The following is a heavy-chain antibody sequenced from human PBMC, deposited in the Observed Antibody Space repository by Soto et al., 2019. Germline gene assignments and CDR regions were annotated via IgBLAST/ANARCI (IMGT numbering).Heavy chain of an antibody. V-gene: IGHV4-30-4*01. Sequence: SETLSLTCTVSGGSISDSDYYWGWIRQPPGKGLEWIGYMFYSGSPYSNPSLKSRVTISVDTPKNQFSLKLTSVTAADTAVYYCARVRRYYYYAMDVWGQGTTVTVSS. CDR1: GGSISDSDYY. J-gene: IGHJ6*02. CDR2: MFYSGSP. CDR3: ARVRRYYYYAMDV.